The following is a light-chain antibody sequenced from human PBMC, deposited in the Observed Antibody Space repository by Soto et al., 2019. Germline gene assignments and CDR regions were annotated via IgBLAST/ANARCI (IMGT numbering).Light chain of an antibody. Sequence: DIQMTQSPSSLSASVGDRVTITCRASQSTRNNLNWYQQKPGKAPNLLIYAASSLPSGVPSRFSGSGSGTDFTLTISSLQPEDFATYYCQQGDSAPFTFGLGTKLEIK. J-gene: IGKJ2*01. V-gene: IGKV1-39*01. CDR2: AAS. CDR1: QSTRNN. CDR3: QQGDSAPFT.